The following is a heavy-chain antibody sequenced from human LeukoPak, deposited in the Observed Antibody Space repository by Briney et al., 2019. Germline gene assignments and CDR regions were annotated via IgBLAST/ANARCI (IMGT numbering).Heavy chain of an antibody. D-gene: IGHD6-13*01. Sequence: SGGSLRLSCAASGFTFSSYAMHWVRQAPGKGLEWAAVISYDGSNNYDADSVKGRFTISRDNSKNTVYLQMNSLRAEDTAVYYCARGLYSSSWYLRPSYFDYWGQGTLVTVSS. V-gene: IGHV3-30*04. CDR2: ISYDGSNN. CDR1: GFTFSSYA. CDR3: ARGLYSSSWYLRPSYFDY. J-gene: IGHJ4*02.